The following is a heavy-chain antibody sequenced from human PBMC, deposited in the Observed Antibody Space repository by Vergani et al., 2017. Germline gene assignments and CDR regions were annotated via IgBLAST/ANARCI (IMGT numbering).Heavy chain of an antibody. V-gene: IGHV1-69*02. J-gene: IGHJ4*02. CDR1: GGTFSSYT. CDR3: ARGLSGYAQVDY. D-gene: IGHD5-12*01. CDR2: IIPILGIA. Sequence: QVQLVQSGAEVKKPGSSVKVSCKASGGTFSSYTISWVRQAPGQGLEWMGGIIPILGIANYAQKFQGRITITADKSTSTAYMDLSTLRSEDTAVYYCARGLSGYAQVDYWGQGTLVTVSS.